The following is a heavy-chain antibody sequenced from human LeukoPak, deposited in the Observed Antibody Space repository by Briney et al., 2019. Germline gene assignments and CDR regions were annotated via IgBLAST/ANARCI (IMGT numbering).Heavy chain of an antibody. D-gene: IGHD3-9*01. V-gene: IGHV1-69*04. J-gene: IGHJ4*02. CDR2: IIPILGIA. CDR1: GGTFSSYA. Sequence: GASVKVSCKASGGTFSSYAISWVRQAPGQGLEWMGRIIPILGIANYAQKFQGRVTITADKSTSTAYMELSSLRSEDTAVYYCARRYFDWSEKYYFDYWGQGTLVTVSS. CDR3: ARRYFDWSEKYYFDY.